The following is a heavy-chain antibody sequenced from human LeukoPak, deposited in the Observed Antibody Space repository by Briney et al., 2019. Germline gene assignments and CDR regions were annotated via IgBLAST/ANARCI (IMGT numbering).Heavy chain of an antibody. CDR2: ISGSGGST. CDR3: AKQIAVAGTGDYFDY. J-gene: IGHJ4*02. CDR1: GFTFSSYA. D-gene: IGHD6-19*01. Sequence: PGGSLRLSCAASGFTFSSYAMSWVRQAPGKGLEWVSAISGSGGSTYYADSVKGRFTISRDNSKNTLYLRMNSLRAEDTAVYYCAKQIAVAGTGDYFDYWGQGTLVTVSS. V-gene: IGHV3-23*01.